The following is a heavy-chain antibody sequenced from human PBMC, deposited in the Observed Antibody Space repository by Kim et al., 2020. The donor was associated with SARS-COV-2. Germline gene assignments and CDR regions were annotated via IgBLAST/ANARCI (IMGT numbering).Heavy chain of an antibody. Sequence: SETLSLTCAVYGGSFSGYYWSWIRQPPGKGLEWIGEINHSGSTNYNPSLKSRVTISVDTSKNQFSLKLSSVTAADTAVYYCARGGYGGARYYYYYYGMDVWGQGTTVTVSS. J-gene: IGHJ6*02. CDR3: ARGGYGGARYYYYYYGMDV. CDR1: GGSFSGYY. V-gene: IGHV4-34*01. D-gene: IGHD4-17*01. CDR2: INHSGST.